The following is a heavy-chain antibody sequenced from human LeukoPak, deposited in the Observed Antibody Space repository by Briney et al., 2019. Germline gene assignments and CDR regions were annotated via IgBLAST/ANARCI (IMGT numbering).Heavy chain of an antibody. CDR2: ISSSSSSI. J-gene: IGHJ4*02. Sequence: ETLSLTCTVSGGSISSYHWIWIRQPPGKGLEWVSSISSSSSSIYYADSVKGRFTISRDDAKNSLFLQMNSLRDEDTAVFYCARLNWNSGLHFDYWGQGTLVTVSS. V-gene: IGHV3-48*02. CDR1: GGSISSYH. D-gene: IGHD1-7*01. CDR3: ARLNWNSGLHFDY.